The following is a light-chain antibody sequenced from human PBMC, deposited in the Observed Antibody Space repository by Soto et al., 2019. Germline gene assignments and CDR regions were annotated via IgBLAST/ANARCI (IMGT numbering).Light chain of an antibody. J-gene: IGLJ1*01. Sequence: QSALTQPASVSGSPGQSITISCTGTVGLVSWYQQHPGKVPKLIIYDDTKRPSGVSSRFSGSKSGNTASLTISGLQTEDEADYYCCLYGGGRTYVFGTGIKVNV. V-gene: IGLV2-23*01. CDR1: VGL. CDR3: CLYGGGRTYV. CDR2: DDT.